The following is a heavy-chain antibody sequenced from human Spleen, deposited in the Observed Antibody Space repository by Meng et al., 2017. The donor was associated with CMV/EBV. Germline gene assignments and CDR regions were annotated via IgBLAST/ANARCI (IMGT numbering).Heavy chain of an antibody. V-gene: IGHV3-9*01. D-gene: IGHD3-10*01. CDR3: ARLHRGRFGQLDFDY. CDR2: ISWNSGSI. J-gene: IGHJ4*02. CDR1: GFTFDDYA. Sequence: GGSLRLSCAASGFTFDDYAMHWVRQAPGKGLEWVSGISWNSGSIGYADSVKGRFTFSRDNVKNSLYLQMNSLRAEDTAVYYCARLHRGRFGQLDFDYWGQGTLVTVSS.